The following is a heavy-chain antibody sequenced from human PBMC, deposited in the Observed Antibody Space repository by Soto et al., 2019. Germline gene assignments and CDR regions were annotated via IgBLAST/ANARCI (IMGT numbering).Heavy chain of an antibody. J-gene: IGHJ1*01. V-gene: IGHV4-59*08. D-gene: IGHD5-12*01. CDR2: FHYSGST. Sequence: QVQLQESGPGLVKPSETLSLTCTVSGGSISTYYWSWIRQPPGKGLEWIGYFHYSGSTNYNPSLKNRVTMSVDTSKNQFSLKLSSVTAADPAVYYCARHSWLQLLPQYWGQGTLVTVSS. CDR1: GGSISTYY. CDR3: ARHSWLQLLPQY.